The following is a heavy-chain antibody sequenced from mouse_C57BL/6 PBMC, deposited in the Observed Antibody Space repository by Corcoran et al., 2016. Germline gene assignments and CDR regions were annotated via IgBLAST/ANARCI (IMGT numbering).Heavy chain of an antibody. Sequence: QVQLQQSGAELVKPGASVRISCKASGYAFSSYWMNWVKQSPGKGLEWIGQIYPGDGDTNYNGKFKGKATLTADKSSSTAYMQLSSLTSEDSAVYFCARYYYGSSYAWFAYWGQGTLVTVSA. D-gene: IGHD1-1*01. CDR1: GYAFSSYW. CDR2: IYPGDGDT. CDR3: ARYYYGSSYAWFAY. J-gene: IGHJ3*01. V-gene: IGHV1-80*01.